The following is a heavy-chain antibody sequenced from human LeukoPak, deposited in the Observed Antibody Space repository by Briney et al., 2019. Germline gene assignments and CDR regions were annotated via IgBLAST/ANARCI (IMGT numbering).Heavy chain of an antibody. CDR1: GYTFTGYY. CDR3: ASTGSSGSDY. J-gene: IGHJ4*02. CDR2: INPNSGGT. V-gene: IGHV1-2*02. Sequence: ASVKVSCKASGYTFTGYYMNWVRQAPGQGLEWMGWINPNSGGTNYAQKFQDRVTMTRDTSTSTVYMELSSLRSEDTAVYYCASTGSSGSDYWGQGTLVTVSS. D-gene: IGHD6-19*01.